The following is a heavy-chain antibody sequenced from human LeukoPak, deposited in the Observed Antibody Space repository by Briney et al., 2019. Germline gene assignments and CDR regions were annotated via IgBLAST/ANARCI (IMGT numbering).Heavy chain of an antibody. CDR3: VRAGYNWNTFDI. D-gene: IGHD1-1*01. V-gene: IGHV4-4*07. CDR2: IYTSGST. J-gene: IGHJ3*02. Sequence: SETLSPTCTASGGSISSYYWSRIRQPAGKGLEWIGRIYTSGSTSYKPSLKSRVTMSVDTSKNQFSLKLSSVTAADTAVYYCVRAGYNWNTFDIWGQGTMVTVST. CDR1: GGSISSYY.